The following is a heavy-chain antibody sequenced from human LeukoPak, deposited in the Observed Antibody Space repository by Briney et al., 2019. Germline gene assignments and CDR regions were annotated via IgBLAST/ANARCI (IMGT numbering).Heavy chain of an antibody. CDR1: GGSISSYY. V-gene: IGHV4-59*01. J-gene: IGHJ4*02. Sequence: TSETLSLTCTVSGGSISSYYWSWIRQPPGKGLEWIGYIYYSGSTNYNPSLKSRVTISVDTSKNQFSLKLSSVTAADTAVYYCARYSVAGTNSVKDYWGQGTLVTVSS. D-gene: IGHD6-19*01. CDR3: ARYSVAGTNSVKDY. CDR2: IYYSGST.